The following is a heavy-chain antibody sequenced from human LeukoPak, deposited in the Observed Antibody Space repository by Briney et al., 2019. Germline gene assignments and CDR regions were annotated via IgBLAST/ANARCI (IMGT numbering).Heavy chain of an antibody. CDR2: IYYSGST. CDR3: ARGGWSGYSYGHIVHFGFGY. V-gene: IGHV4-59*08. CDR1: GGSISSYY. D-gene: IGHD5-18*01. J-gene: IGHJ4*02. Sequence: KPSETLSLTCTVSGGSISSYYWSWIRQPPGKGLEWIGYIYYSGSTNYNPSLKSRVTISVDTSKNQFSLKLSSVTAADTAVYYCARGGWSGYSYGHIVHFGFGYWGQGTLVTVSS.